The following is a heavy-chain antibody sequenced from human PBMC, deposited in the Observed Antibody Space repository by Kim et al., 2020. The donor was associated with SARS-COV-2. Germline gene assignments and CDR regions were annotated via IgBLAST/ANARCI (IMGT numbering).Heavy chain of an antibody. V-gene: IGHV3-9*01. J-gene: IGHJ3*02. CDR2: ISWNSGKI. CDR1: GFNFGEYA. D-gene: IGHD3-10*01. Sequence: GGSLRLSCAASGFNFGEYAMHWVRQAPGEGLEWVSGISWNSGKIEYAVSVKGRFTISRDNAKNSLYLQMNSLRAEDTAFYYCAKDSSSRFGELLNGAFDIWGQGTKVTVS. CDR3: AKDSSSRFGELLNGAFDI.